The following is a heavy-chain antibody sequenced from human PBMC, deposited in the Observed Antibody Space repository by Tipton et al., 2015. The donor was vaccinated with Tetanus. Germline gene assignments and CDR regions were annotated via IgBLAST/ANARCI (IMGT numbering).Heavy chain of an antibody. CDR1: GFTVSNSY. D-gene: IGHD4-17*01. CDR2: IFNYGGT. Sequence: QLVQSGGGLIQPGGSLRLSCAASGFTVSNSYMTWVRQAPGKGLEWVSSIFNYGGTYSADSVKGRFTISRDNSKNTLFLQMNSLRAEDTAVYYCARETSLTTSYWGQGTLVTVSS. V-gene: IGHV3-66*03. J-gene: IGHJ1*01. CDR3: ARETSLTTSY.